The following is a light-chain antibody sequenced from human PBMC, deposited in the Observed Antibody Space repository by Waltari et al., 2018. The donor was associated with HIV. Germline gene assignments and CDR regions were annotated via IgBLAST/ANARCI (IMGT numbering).Light chain of an antibody. J-gene: IGLJ2*01. CDR3: GTWDPRLSVGV. CDR1: RSTLANDF. V-gene: IGLV1-51*01. CDR2: DNN. Sequence: QSVLTQPPSVSAAPGQTVTISCSGSRSTLANDFVSWYQHVPGAAPKLLIHDNNKRPSGIPDRFSGSKSGTSATLDITGLQTGDEADYYCGTWDPRLSVGVFGGGTKLTVL.